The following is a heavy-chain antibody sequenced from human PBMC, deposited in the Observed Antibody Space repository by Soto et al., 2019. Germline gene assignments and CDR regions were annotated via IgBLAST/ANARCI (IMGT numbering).Heavy chain of an antibody. D-gene: IGHD4-4*01. V-gene: IGHV4-30-4*01. CDR2: IYYSGST. CDR3: ARVSTTVSTFYYYYGMDV. Sequence: SETLSLTCTVSGGSVSSGDYYWSWIRQPPGKGLEWIGYIYYSGSTYYNPSLKSRVTISVDTSKNQFSLKLSSVTAADTAVYYCARVSTTVSTFYYYYGMDVWGQGTTVTVSS. CDR1: GGSVSSGDYY. J-gene: IGHJ6*02.